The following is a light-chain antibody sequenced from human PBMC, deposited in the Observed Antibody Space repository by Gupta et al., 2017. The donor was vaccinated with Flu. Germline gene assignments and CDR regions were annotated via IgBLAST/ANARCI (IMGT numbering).Light chain of an antibody. CDR1: SSNIGSNY. Sequence: QSVLTQPPSASGAPGPRVTISCSGSSSNIGSNYVYWYQQPPGTAPNLLIYRNNQRPSGVPDRFSGSKSGTSASLAISGLRAEDEADYYCAAWDDSRRGVVFGGGTKLTVL. J-gene: IGLJ2*01. CDR2: RNN. CDR3: AAWDDSRRGVV. V-gene: IGLV1-47*01.